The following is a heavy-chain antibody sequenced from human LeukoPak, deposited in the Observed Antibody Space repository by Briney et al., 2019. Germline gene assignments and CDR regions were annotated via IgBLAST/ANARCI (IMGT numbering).Heavy chain of an antibody. CDR3: AREEDYGLFDY. Sequence: GGSLRLSCEASGFTFTNAWMNWVRQAPGKGLEWVSSISSSSSYIYYADSVKGRFTISRDNAKNSLYLQMNSLRAEDTAVYYCAREEDYGLFDYWGQGTLVTVSS. V-gene: IGHV3-21*01. J-gene: IGHJ4*02. CDR2: ISSSSSYI. CDR1: GFTFTNAW. D-gene: IGHD4-17*01.